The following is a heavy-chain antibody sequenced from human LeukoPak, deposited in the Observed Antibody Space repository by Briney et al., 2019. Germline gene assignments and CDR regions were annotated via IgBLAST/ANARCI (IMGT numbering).Heavy chain of an antibody. Sequence: SETLSLTCTVSGGSISSGGYYWSWIRQPPGKGLEWIGYIYYSGSTNYNPPLKSRVTISVDTSKNQFSLKLSSVTAADTAVYYCARVVYDSSGYYPGWWDYWGQGTLVTVSS. J-gene: IGHJ4*02. CDR2: IYYSGST. V-gene: IGHV4-61*08. CDR1: GGSISSGGYY. CDR3: ARVVYDSSGYYPGWWDY. D-gene: IGHD3-22*01.